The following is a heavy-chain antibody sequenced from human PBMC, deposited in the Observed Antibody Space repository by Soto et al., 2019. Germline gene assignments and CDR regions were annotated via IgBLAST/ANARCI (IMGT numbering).Heavy chain of an antibody. CDR1: GGTFSSYA. D-gene: IGHD3-3*01. CDR2: IIPIFGTA. V-gene: IGHV1-69*06. CDR3: ARAAEYYDFWSGYPRDPYFDY. Sequence: QVQLVQSGAEVKKPGSSVKVSCKASGGTFSSYAISWLRQAPGQGLEWMGGIIPIFGTANYAQKFQGRVTITADKSTSTAYMELSSLRSEDTAVYYCARAAEYYDFWSGYPRDPYFDYWGQGTLVTVSS. J-gene: IGHJ4*02.